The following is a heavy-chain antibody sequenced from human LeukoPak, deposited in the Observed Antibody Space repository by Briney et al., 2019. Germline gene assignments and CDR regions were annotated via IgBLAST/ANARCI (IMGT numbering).Heavy chain of an antibody. J-gene: IGHJ3*02. CDR2: IKQDGSEK. Sequence: GGSLRLSCAASGFTVSSNYMSWVRQAPGKGLEWVANIKQDGSEKYYVDSVKGRFTISRDNAKNSLYLQMNSLRAEDTAVYYCARAREWLAWDAFDIWGQRTMVTVST. D-gene: IGHD6-19*01. CDR3: ARAREWLAWDAFDI. V-gene: IGHV3-7*04. CDR1: GFTVSSNY.